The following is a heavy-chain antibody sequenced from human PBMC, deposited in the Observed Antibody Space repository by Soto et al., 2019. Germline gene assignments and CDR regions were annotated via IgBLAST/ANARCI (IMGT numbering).Heavy chain of an antibody. D-gene: IGHD3-10*01. CDR2: IIPIVGTA. CDR3: AKALTMASPAWFDP. Sequence: QVQLVQSGAEVKKPGSSVKVSCKASGGTFSTYAISWVRQAPGQGLEWMGGIIPIVGTATYAQQFKDRVTITADESTSTAYMGLRSLESGDTAIYYCAKALTMASPAWFDPWGQGTQVTVSS. V-gene: IGHV1-69*01. J-gene: IGHJ5*02. CDR1: GGTFSTYA.